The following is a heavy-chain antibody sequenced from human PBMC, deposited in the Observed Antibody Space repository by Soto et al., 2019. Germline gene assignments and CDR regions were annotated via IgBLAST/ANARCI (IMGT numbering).Heavy chain of an antibody. CDR2: IRSRSIDM. Sequence: EVQLVESGGGLVKPGESLRLSCAASGFTFSNYNINWVSQAPGKGLEWVSSIRSRSIDMYYADSVKGRFTISRDDAKNSLSLQMNGLRAEDTAVYFCVRESYPAKAFDIWGQGTMVTVS. CDR1: GFTFSNYN. CDR3: VRESYPAKAFDI. D-gene: IGHD2-2*01. V-gene: IGHV3-21*01. J-gene: IGHJ3*02.